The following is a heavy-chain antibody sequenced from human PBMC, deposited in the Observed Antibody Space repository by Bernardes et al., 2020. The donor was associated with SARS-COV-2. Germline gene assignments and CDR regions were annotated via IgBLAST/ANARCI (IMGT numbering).Heavy chain of an antibody. CDR2: VSWDGSTT. V-gene: IGHV3-43*01. Sequence: GSLSPSRAASGFTVEDYTMHWVRPVPGKGLEWVSLVSWDGSTTNYADSVKGRFIISRDSSRNTVHLQMDSLRKEDTALYYCATERQSLTVFGVGHDAFDFWGQWTMVTVSS. CDR1: GFTVEDYT. CDR3: ATERQSLTVFGVGHDAFDF. D-gene: IGHD3-3*01. J-gene: IGHJ3*01.